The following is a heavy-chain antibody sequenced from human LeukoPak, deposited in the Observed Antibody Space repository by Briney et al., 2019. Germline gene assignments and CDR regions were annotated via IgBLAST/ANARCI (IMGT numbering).Heavy chain of an antibody. J-gene: IGHJ4*02. CDR2: ISTYTGNT. CDR3: ARDQKSGLEVLWRY. V-gene: IGHV1-18*04. Sequence: GASVKVSCRASGYRFTSYDISWVRQAPGQGLQWMGVISTYTGNTNYAQNFQDRVTMTTDTSTSTVYMELRSLTSDDTAVYYCARDQKSGLEVLWRYWGQGTLVTVSS. D-gene: IGHD3-3*01. CDR1: GYRFTSYD.